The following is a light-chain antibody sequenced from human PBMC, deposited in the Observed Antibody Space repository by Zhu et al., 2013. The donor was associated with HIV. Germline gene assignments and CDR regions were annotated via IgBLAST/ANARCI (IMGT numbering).Light chain of an antibody. Sequence: QSVLTQPPSVSGAPGQRVTIPCTGGSSNIGANYDVHWYQQLPGTAPKLLIYSNSNRPSGVPDRFSVSKSGASASLAISGLQAEDEAYYFCQSYDGFLSDFVFGSGTKVTVL. V-gene: IGLV1-40*01. J-gene: IGLJ1*01. CDR3: QSYDGFLSDFV. CDR2: SNS. CDR1: SSNIGANYD.